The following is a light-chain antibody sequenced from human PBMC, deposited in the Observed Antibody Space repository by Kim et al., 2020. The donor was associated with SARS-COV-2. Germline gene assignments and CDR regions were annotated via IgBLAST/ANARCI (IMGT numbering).Light chain of an antibody. V-gene: IGKV3-20*01. CDR3: HQYGSPPST. CDR1: RGVTSNY. CDR2: IAS. Sequence: SPGEQATLSCRASRGVTSNYLAWYQQRPGQAPRLLIYIASSRATGIPDRFSGSGSGTEFTLTISRLEPEDFAVYYCHQYGSPPSTFGQGTRLEIK. J-gene: IGKJ5*01.